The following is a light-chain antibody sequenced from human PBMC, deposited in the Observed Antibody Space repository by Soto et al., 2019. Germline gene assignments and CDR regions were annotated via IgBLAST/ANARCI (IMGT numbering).Light chain of an antibody. CDR3: HQYASAPLT. J-gene: IGKJ4*01. CDR2: HAS. CDR1: QSVGNNF. Sequence: EIVLTQSPGTLSLSPGERAALSCRASQSVGNNFLGWYQQKPGQSPRLLIYHASNRATGIPDRFSGTASGIDFTLTISRLEPEDFAVYFCHQYASAPLTFGGGTKVETK. V-gene: IGKV3-20*01.